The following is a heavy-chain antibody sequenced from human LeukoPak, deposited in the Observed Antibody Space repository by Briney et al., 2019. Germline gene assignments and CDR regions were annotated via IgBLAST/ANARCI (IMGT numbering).Heavy chain of an antibody. D-gene: IGHD3-3*01. V-gene: IGHV1-2*02. CDR3: ARDATLDFWSTYYHYYFDY. Sequence: ASVKVSCKASGYTFTGYYMHWVRQAPGQGLEWMGWINTNSGGTNYTQTFQGRVTMTRDTSISTAYMELSRLRSDDTAVYDCARDATLDFWSTYYHYYFDYWGQGTLVTVSS. CDR1: GYTFTGYY. J-gene: IGHJ4*02. CDR2: INTNSGGT.